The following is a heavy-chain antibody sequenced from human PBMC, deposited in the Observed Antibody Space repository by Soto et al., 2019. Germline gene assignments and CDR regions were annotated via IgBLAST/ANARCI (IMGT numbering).Heavy chain of an antibody. J-gene: IGHJ5*02. CDR3: ARGYCTTTICDPWFDP. CDR1: GYAFNSYW. CDR2: IYPGDSDT. Sequence: GESLKISYTGSGYAFNSYWMAWVRQMPGKGLEWMGIIYPGDSDTRYSPSFQGQVTISADKSITTAYLQWSSLKASDTAMYYCARGYCTTTICDPWFDPWGQGTLVTVSS. V-gene: IGHV5-51*01. D-gene: IGHD2-2*01.